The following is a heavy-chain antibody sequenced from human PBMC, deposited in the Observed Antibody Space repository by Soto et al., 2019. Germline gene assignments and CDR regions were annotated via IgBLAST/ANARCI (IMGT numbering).Heavy chain of an antibody. CDR1: GFTFDDYT. V-gene: IGHV3-43*01. CDR2: ISWDGGST. J-gene: IGHJ4*02. CDR3: AKDAEGYSGSSGLHDY. D-gene: IGHD1-26*01. Sequence: EVQLVDSGGVVVQPGGSLRLSCAASGFTFDDYTMHWVRQAPGKGLEWVSLISWDGGSTYYADSVKGRFTISRDNSKNSLYLQMNSLRTEDTALYYCAKDAEGYSGSSGLHDYWGQGTLVTVSS.